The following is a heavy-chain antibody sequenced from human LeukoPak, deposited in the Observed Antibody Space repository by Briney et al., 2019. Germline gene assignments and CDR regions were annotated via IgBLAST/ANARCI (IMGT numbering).Heavy chain of an antibody. CDR2: IYYSGST. V-gene: IGHV4-39*01. J-gene: IGHJ5*02. CDR3: ARHQNDGYSISWSNSGS. CDR1: GGSISSSSYY. D-gene: IGHD6-13*01. Sequence: SETLSLTCTVSGGSISSSSYYWGWIRQPPGKGLEWIGSIYYSGSTYYNPSLKSRVTISVDTSKNQFSLKLSSVTAADTAVYYCARHQNDGYSISWSNSGSWGQGTLVTVSS.